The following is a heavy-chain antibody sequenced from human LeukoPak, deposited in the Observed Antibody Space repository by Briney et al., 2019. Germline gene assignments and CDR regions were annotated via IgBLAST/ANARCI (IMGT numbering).Heavy chain of an antibody. CDR1: GFTFCSYA. V-gene: IGHV3-23*01. J-gene: IGHJ4*02. CDR2: ISGSGGST. Sequence: GGSLRLSCAASGFTFCSYAMSWVRQAPGKGLEWVSAISGSGGSTYYADSVKGRFTISRDNSKNTLYLQMNSLRAEDTAVYYCAKAAPLYCSSTSCYLGYWGQGTLVTVSS. D-gene: IGHD2-2*01. CDR3: AKAAPLYCSSTSCYLGY.